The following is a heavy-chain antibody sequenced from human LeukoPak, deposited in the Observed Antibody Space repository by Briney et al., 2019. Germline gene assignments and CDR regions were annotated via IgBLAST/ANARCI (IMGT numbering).Heavy chain of an antibody. D-gene: IGHD1-26*01. V-gene: IGHV3-7*01. CDR1: GFTLSSYW. J-gene: IGHJ4*02. Sequence: GGSLRLSCAASGFTLSSYWMSWVRQAPGMGLEWVANIKYDGSGKYYADSVKGRFTISRDDAKNSLYLEMNRLRVEDTAVYYCARDLFSGSYQEDFWGQGTLVTVSS. CDR3: ARDLFSGSYQEDF. CDR2: IKYDGSGK.